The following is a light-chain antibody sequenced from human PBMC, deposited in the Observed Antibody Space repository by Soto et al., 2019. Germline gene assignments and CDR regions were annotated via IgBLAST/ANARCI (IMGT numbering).Light chain of an antibody. CDR1: QSISSY. CDR3: QQSYSAPWT. Sequence: DIQMTQSPSSLSASVGDRVTITCRASQSISSYLNWYQQKPGKAPKLLIYAASSLQGGVPSRFSGSGSGTDFTLTISSLQPEDFVTYYCQQSYSAPWTFGQGTKVEIK. CDR2: AAS. V-gene: IGKV1-39*01. J-gene: IGKJ1*01.